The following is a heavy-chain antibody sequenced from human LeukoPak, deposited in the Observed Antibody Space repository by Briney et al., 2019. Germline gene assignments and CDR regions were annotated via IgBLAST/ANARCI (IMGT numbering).Heavy chain of an antibody. CDR3: ARQGTGYSYGRYYYYYMDV. D-gene: IGHD5-18*01. CDR1: GDSVSSNSAA. CDR2: TYYRSKWYN. Sequence: SQTLSLTCAISGDSVSSNSAAWNWIRQSPSRGLEWLGRTYYRSKWYNDYAVSVKSRITINPDTSKNQFSLQLNSVTPEDTAVYYCARQGTGYSYGRYYYYYMDVWGEGTTVTVSS. J-gene: IGHJ6*03. V-gene: IGHV6-1*01.